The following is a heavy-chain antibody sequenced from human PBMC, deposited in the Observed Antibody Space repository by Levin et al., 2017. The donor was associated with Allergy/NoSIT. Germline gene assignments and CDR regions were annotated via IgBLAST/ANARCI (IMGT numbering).Heavy chain of an antibody. D-gene: IGHD2-15*01. V-gene: IGHV3-9*01. Sequence: GGSLRLSCAASGFIFDDYAMHWVRQAPGKGLEWVSGISWNGVSIDYADSVKGRFTISRDNAKNSLYLEMNTVRHEDTAFYYCVKDVVGGLLSHFSVWGRGTLVTVSS. CDR3: VKDVVGGLLSHFSV. CDR1: GFIFDDYA. J-gene: IGHJ2*01. CDR2: ISWNGVSI.